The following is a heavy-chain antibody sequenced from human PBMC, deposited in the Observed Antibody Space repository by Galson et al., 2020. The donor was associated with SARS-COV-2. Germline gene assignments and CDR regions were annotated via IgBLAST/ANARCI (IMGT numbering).Heavy chain of an antibody. V-gene: IGHV3-7*03. CDR2: IKQDGSET. CDR1: GFTFSSYW. Sequence: GESLKISCAASGFTFSSYWMSWVRQAPGKGLEWVANIKQDGSETYYVDSVKGRFTISSDNAKNSLYLQMNSLRAEDTAVYYCARTSSSSWDFDYWGQGTLVTVSS. D-gene: IGHD6-13*01. J-gene: IGHJ4*02. CDR3: ARTSSSSWDFDY.